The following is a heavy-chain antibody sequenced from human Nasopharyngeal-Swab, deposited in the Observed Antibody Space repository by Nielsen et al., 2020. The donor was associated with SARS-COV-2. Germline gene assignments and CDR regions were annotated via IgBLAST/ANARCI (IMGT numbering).Heavy chain of an antibody. V-gene: IGHV3-23*01. CDR3: AKGPLRTTVPDYFDY. J-gene: IGHJ4*02. D-gene: IGHD4-17*01. CDR1: VFTFSSYA. Sequence: GESLKISCAASVFTFSSYAMSWVGQAPGKGLEWGSGNSGSGGSKYFADSVKGRFTISRDNPKNTLYRQMNSQRAEDTAVYYWAKGPLRTTVPDYFDYWGQGTLVTVSS. CDR2: NSGSGGSK.